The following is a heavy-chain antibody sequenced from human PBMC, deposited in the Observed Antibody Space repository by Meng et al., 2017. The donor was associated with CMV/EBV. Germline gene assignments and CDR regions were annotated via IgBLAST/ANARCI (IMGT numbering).Heavy chain of an antibody. V-gene: IGHV1-46*01. CDR2: INPSGGST. J-gene: IGHJ2*01. D-gene: IGHD2-2*01. CDR3: ARSGSTTSQQPGYFDL. Sequence: ASVKVSCKASGYTFTSYDINWVRQATGQGLEWMGIINPSGGSTTYAQKFQGRVVLTRDTSTSTVYMDLSSLRSEDRAVYYCARSGSTTSQQPGYFDLWGRGTLVTVSS. CDR1: GYTFTSYD.